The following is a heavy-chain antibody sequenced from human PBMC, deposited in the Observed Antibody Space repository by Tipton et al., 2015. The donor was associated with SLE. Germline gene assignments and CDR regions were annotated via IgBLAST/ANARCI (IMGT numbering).Heavy chain of an antibody. D-gene: IGHD3-10*01. CDR3: ARDQVGAGGVILDY. CDR2: ISYDGSNK. V-gene: IGHV3-30*04. Sequence: SLRLSCAASGFTFSSYAMHWVRQAPGKGLEWVAVISYDGSNKYYADSVKGRFTISRDNSKNTLYLQMNSLRAEDTAVYYRARDQVGAGGVILDYWGQGTLVTVSS. CDR1: GFTFSSYA. J-gene: IGHJ4*02.